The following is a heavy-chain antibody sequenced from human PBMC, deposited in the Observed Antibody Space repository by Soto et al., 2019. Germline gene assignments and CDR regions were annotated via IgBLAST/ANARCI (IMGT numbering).Heavy chain of an antibody. V-gene: IGHV3-33*05. CDR3: ARWGTTGGLDV. J-gene: IGHJ4*02. CDR2: TSYDGSKN. Sequence: QVNLVESGGGVVQPGTSLRLSCVGSGFTFMSYVIHWVRQAPGKGLEWVALTSYDGSKNFYGDSVKGRFTISRHNSRNTVELQMDSLRFEDTALYFCARWGTTGGLDVWGQGTLVSVSS. CDR1: GFTFMSYV. D-gene: IGHD3-16*01.